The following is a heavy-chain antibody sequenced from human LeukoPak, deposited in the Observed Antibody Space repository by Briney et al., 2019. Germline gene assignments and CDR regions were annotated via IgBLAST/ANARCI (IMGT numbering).Heavy chain of an antibody. CDR2: INPNSGGA. J-gene: IGHJ4*02. D-gene: IGHD6-19*01. CDR3: ARTVPGEPFDY. CDR1: GYTFTNYG. V-gene: IGHV1-2*02. Sequence: GASVKVSCKTSGYTFTNYGITWVRQAPGQGLEWMGWINPNSGGANSAQKFQGRVTMTRDTSISTAYMELRSLTSDDTALYYCARTVPGEPFDYWGQGTLVTVSS.